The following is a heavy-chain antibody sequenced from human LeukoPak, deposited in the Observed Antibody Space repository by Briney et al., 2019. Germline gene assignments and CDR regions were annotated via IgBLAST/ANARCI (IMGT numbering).Heavy chain of an antibody. V-gene: IGHV3-23*01. D-gene: IGHD3-16*01. CDR1: GFTFSSYA. CDR2: IDDSGGST. CDR3: AKNRGLRLGELTPDHDAFDI. J-gene: IGHJ3*02. Sequence: PSGGSLRLSCAASGFTFSSYAMNWVRQAPGKGLEWVSTIDDSGGSTFYSDSVKGRFTISRDNSKNTLYLQMNSLRAEDTAVYYCAKNRGLRLGELTPDHDAFDIWGQGTVVTVSS.